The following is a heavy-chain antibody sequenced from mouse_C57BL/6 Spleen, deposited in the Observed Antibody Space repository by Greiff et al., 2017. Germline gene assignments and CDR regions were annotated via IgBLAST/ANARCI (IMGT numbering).Heavy chain of an antibody. J-gene: IGHJ3*01. Sequence: EVQLQQSGGGLVQPGGSMKLSCVASGFTFSNYWMNWVRQSPEKGLEWVAQIRLKSDNYATHYAESVKGRFTISRDDSKISVYRQMNNLRAEDTCIYYCTVAQATGFADWGQGTLVTVSA. CDR2: IRLKSDNYAT. V-gene: IGHV6-3*01. D-gene: IGHD3-2*02. CDR1: GFTFSNYW. CDR3: TVAQATGFAD.